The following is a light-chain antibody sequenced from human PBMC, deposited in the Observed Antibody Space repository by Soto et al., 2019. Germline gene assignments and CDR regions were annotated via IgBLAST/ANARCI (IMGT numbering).Light chain of an antibody. Sequence: EIVMTQSPATLSVSPGERATLSCRASQSVSSNLAWYQQKPGQAPRLLIYGASTRSTGIPARFSGSWSGTEFTLTISSLQSEDFAVYYCQQYNNWPRGLTFGGGTKVEIK. V-gene: IGKV3-15*01. J-gene: IGKJ4*01. CDR2: GAS. CDR1: QSVSSN. CDR3: QQYNNWPRGLT.